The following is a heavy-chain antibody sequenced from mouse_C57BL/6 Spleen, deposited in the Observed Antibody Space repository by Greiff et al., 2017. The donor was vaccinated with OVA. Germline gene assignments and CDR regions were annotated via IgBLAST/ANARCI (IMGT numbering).Heavy chain of an antibody. Sequence: QVQLQQPGAELVKPGASVKMSCKASGYTFTSYWITWVKQRPGQGLEWIGDIYPGSGSTNYNEKFKSKATLTVDTSSITAYMQLSSLTSEDSAVYYCARGDYGSSSFDYWGQGTTLTVSS. J-gene: IGHJ2*01. CDR2: IYPGSGST. D-gene: IGHD1-1*01. V-gene: IGHV1-55*01. CDR3: ARGDYGSSSFDY. CDR1: GYTFTSYW.